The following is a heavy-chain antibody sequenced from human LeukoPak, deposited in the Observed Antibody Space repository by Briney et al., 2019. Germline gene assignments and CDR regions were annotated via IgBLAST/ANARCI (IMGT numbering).Heavy chain of an antibody. V-gene: IGHV3-11*04. J-gene: IGHJ3*02. CDR1: GFTFSGYS. CDR2: ISNSGS. CDR3: ARDGNFDI. Sequence: GGSLRLSCAASGFTFSGYSMTWIRQAPGKGLEWVSHISNSGSIYADSVKGRFTISRDNAKNSLHLQMNSQRAEDTAVYYCARDGNFDIWGQGTMVTVSS.